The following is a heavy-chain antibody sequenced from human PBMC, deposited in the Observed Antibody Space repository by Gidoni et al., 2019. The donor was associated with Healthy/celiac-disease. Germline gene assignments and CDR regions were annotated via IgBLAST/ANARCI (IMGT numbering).Heavy chain of an antibody. CDR2: ISSSSSYT. Sequence: QVQLVESGGGLVKHGGSLRLSCAASGFTFSDYYMSWIRQAPGKGLEWVSYISSSSSYTNYADSVKGRFTISRDNAKNSLYLQMNSLRAEDTAVYYCARVQPGRWGQCDYFDYWGQGTLVTVSS. CDR3: ARVQPGRWGQCDYFDY. D-gene: IGHD2-21*02. CDR1: GFTFSDYY. J-gene: IGHJ4*02. V-gene: IGHV3-11*06.